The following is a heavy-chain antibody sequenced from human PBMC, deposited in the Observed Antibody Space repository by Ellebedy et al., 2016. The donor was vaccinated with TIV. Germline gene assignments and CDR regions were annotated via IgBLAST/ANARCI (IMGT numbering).Heavy chain of an antibody. J-gene: IGHJ6*02. CDR3: AKDGGSSWYFPGCYYGMDV. CDR1: GGFISSFY. CDR2: IYYNGDI. Sequence: MPSETLSLTCTVSGGFISSFYWSWIRQPPGKGLEWIGYIYYNGDINYSPSLKSRLTISIDTSKNQFSLKLSAVTAADTAVDYCAKDGGSSWYFPGCYYGMDVWGQGTTVTVSS. V-gene: IGHV4-59*01. D-gene: IGHD6-13*01.